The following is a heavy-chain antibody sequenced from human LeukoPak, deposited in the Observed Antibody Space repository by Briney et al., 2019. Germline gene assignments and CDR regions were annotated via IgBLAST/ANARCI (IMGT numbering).Heavy chain of an antibody. Sequence: PGGSLRLSCAASGFTFSSYGMHWVRQAPGKGLEWVAFIRYDGSNKYYADSVKGRFTISRDNSKNTLYLQMNSLRAEDTAVYYCAKSPLYYDILTGYYSTNYYYYMDVWGKGTTVTISS. V-gene: IGHV3-30*02. CDR2: IRYDGSNK. CDR1: GFTFSSYG. D-gene: IGHD3-9*01. J-gene: IGHJ6*03. CDR3: AKSPLYYDILTGYYSTNYYYYMDV.